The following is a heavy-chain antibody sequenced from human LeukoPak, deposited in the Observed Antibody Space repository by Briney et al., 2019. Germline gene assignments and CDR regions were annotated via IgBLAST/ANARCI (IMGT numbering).Heavy chain of an antibody. CDR2: IIPIFGTA. D-gene: IGHD2-2*01. V-gene: IGHV1-69*13. CDR3: ARGRVVPAAMLYYYYMDV. CDR1: GYTFTSYY. Sequence: GASVKVSCKASGYTFTSYYMHWVRQAPGQGLEWVGGIIPIFGTANYAQKFQGRVTITADESTSTAYMELSSLRSEDTAVYYCARGRVVPAAMLYYYYMDVWGKGTTVTISS. J-gene: IGHJ6*03.